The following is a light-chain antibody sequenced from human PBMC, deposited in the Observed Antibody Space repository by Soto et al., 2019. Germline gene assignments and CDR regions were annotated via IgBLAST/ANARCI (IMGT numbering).Light chain of an antibody. Sequence: EIVLAQSPGTLSLSPGERATLSCRASQSVSSNYLAWYQQQPGQPPRLLISDASGRATDIPDRFSGSGSGTENTLTISGLQREDFAVYYCQRYRRAPPSWTFGQGTKVQIK. CDR3: QRYRRAPPSWT. CDR2: DAS. J-gene: IGKJ1*01. CDR1: QSVSSNY. V-gene: IGKV3-20*01.